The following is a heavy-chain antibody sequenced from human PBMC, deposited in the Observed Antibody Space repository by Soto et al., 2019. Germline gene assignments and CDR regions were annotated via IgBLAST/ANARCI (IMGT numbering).Heavy chain of an antibody. CDR1: GGSISSGGYY. Sequence: QVQLLESGPGLVKPSQTLYLTCTVSGGSISSGGYYWSWIRQHPGKGREWSGYIYYSGSTYYNSFLKSGVTMSVNTSKNQFSLKLSSVTAADTAVYYCARSGYSYGPNPLLYWGQGTLVTVSS. V-gene: IGHV4-31*03. D-gene: IGHD5-18*01. CDR3: ARSGYSYGPNPLLY. CDR2: IYYSGST. J-gene: IGHJ4*02.